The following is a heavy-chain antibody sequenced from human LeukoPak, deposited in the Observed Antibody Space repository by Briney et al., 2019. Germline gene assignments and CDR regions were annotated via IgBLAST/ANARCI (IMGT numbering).Heavy chain of an antibody. CDR3: ATGSMVRGPNVGAYYYYYMDV. V-gene: IGHV4-61*02. J-gene: IGHJ6*03. D-gene: IGHD3-10*01. CDR2: IYTSGST. Sequence: SETLSLTCTVSGGSISGGSYYWSWIRQPAGKGLEWIGRIYTSGSTNYNPSLKSRVTISVDTSKNQFSLKLSSVTAADTAVYYCATGSMVRGPNVGAYYYYYMDVWGKGTTVTISS. CDR1: GGSISGGSYY.